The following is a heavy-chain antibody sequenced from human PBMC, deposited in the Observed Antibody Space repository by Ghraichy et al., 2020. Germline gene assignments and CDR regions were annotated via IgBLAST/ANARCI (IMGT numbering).Heavy chain of an antibody. CDR2: IYYSGRT. J-gene: IGHJ5*02. V-gene: IGHV4-39*01. Sequence: SETLSLTCTVSGGSISSGTYYWGWVRQPPGKGLEWIGSIYYSGRTYYSPSLKSRVTISRDTSKNQFSLKLRSVTAADTAVYYCSRHDFWSGHPDINWFDPWGQGTLVTVSS. CDR3: SRHDFWSGHPDINWFDP. D-gene: IGHD3-3*01. CDR1: GGSISSGTYY.